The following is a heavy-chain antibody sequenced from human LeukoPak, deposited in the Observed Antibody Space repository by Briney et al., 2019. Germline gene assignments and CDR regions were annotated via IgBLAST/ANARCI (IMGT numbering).Heavy chain of an antibody. Sequence: GEALKSSCKAAGFNFANCCIAWVRQMPGKGREWRGIILPYDSDTRYSPSFEGQVTISAKKTISTAYLQQINLTASDTAKYYCAKHTFGDSSFACWSQATLVIVHS. CDR1: GFNFANCC. J-gene: IGHJ4*02. CDR3: AKHTFGDSSFAC. V-gene: IGHV5-51*01. CDR2: ILPYDSDT. D-gene: IGHD4-17*01.